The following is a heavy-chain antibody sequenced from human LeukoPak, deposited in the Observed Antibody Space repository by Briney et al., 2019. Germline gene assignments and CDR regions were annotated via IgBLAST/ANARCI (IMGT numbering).Heavy chain of an antibody. Sequence: ASVKVSCKASGYTFTSYDINWVRQAAGQGLEWMGWMNPNSGNTGYAQKFQGRVTITRNTSIDTAYMEVSSQRSEDTAVYYCARRDCSGGTCRTRVFDYWGQGTLVTVSS. D-gene: IGHD2-15*01. CDR3: ARRDCSGGTCRTRVFDY. J-gene: IGHJ4*02. CDR1: GYTFTSYD. V-gene: IGHV1-8*01. CDR2: MNPNSGNT.